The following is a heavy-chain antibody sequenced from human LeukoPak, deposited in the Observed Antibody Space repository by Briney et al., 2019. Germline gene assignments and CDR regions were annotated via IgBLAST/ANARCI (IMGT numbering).Heavy chain of an antibody. J-gene: IGHJ3*02. Sequence: PGASLQISCTCSGYSFTTYWIGWVRQVPGKGLEWMGIIYPGDSDARYSPSFQGQVTISVDKSISTAYLQWSSLKASDTAMYYCARQGRIVVVTTTHDAFDIWGQGTMVTVSS. CDR1: GYSFTTYW. CDR2: IYPGDSDA. V-gene: IGHV5-51*01. CDR3: ARQGRIVVVTTTHDAFDI. D-gene: IGHD2-21*02.